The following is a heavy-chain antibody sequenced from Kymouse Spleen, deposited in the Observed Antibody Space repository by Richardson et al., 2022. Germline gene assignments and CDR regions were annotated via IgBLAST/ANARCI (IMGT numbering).Heavy chain of an antibody. CDR3: AREEHIVVVTAYPSLLLLRYGR. CDR2: TYYRSKWYN. V-gene: IGHV6-1*01. J-gene: IGHJ6*02. CDR1: GDSVSSNSAA. D-gene: IGHD2-21*02. Sequence: QVQLQQSGPGLVKPSQTLSLTCAISGDSVSSNSAAWNWIRQSPSRGLEWLGRTYYRSKWYNDYAVSVKSRITINPDTSKNQFSLQLNSVTPEDTAVYYCAREEHIVVVTAYPSLLLLRYGRLGPRDHGHRLL.